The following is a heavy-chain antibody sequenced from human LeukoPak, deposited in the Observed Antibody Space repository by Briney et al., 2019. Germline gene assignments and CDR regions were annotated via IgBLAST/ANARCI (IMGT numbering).Heavy chain of an antibody. D-gene: IGHD6-19*01. CDR2: INHSGST. J-gene: IGHJ4*02. V-gene: IGHV4-34*01. Sequence: PSETLSLTCADYGGSFSGYYWSWIRQPPGKGLEWIGEINHSGSTNYNPSLKSRVTISVDTSKNQFSLKLCSVTAADTAVYYCASTYSSGWYSHYWGQGTLVTVSS. CDR1: GGSFSGYY. CDR3: ASTYSSGWYSHY.